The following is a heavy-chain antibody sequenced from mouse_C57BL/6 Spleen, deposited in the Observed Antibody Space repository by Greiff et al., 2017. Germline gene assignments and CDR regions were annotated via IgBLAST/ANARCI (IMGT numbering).Heavy chain of an antibody. CDR1: GYTFTSYW. V-gene: IGHV1-7*01. J-gene: IGHJ2*01. D-gene: IGHD2-4*01. CDR3: ERDDYDVRDYFDY. Sequence: QVQLQQSGAELAKPGASVKLSCKASGYTFTSYWMHWVKQRPGQGLEWIGYINPSSGYTKYNQKFKDKATLTADKSSSTAYMQLSSLTYEDSAVYYCERDDYDVRDYFDYWGQGTTLTVSS. CDR2: INPSSGYT.